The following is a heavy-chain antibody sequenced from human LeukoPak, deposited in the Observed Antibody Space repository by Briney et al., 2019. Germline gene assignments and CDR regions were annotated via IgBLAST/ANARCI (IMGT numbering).Heavy chain of an antibody. J-gene: IGHJ4*02. CDR3: ARDLVGALDF. D-gene: IGHD1-26*01. CDR1: GFTFSSYW. CDR2: IHSDESSA. Sequence: PGGSLRLSCAASGFTFSSYWMHWVRQAPGKGLVWVSRIHSDESSARYADPVKGRFTISRDNAKNTLYLQMNSLRAEDTAVYYCARDLVGALDFWGQGTLVTVSS. V-gene: IGHV3-74*01.